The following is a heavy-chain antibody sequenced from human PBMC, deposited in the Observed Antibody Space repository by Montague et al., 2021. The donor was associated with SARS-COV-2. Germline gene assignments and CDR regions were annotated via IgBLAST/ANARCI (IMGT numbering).Heavy chain of an antibody. Sequence: SETRSLTCTVSGGSISSYYWSWIRQPPGKGLEWIGYIYYSGSTNYSPSLKSRVTISVDTSKNQFSLKLSSVTAADTAVYHCASQEVDTAMDRNYYYYGMDVWGQGTTVTVSS. V-gene: IGHV4-59*01. CDR2: IYYSGST. J-gene: IGHJ6*02. CDR3: ASQEVDTAMDRNYYYYGMDV. D-gene: IGHD5-18*01. CDR1: GGSISSYY.